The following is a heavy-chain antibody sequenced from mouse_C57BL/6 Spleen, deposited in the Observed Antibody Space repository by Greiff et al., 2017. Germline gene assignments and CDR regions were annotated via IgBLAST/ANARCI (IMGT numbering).Heavy chain of an antibody. Sequence: DVHLVESGGDLVKPGGSLKLSCAASGFTFSSYGMSWVRQTPDKRLEWVATISSGGSYTYYPDSVKGRFTISRDNAKNTLYLQMSSLKSEDTAMYYCARYYGSSYWYFCLGHRDHGHRLL. J-gene: IGHJ1*03. V-gene: IGHV5-6*01. CDR3: ARYYGSSYWYFC. CDR2: ISSGGSYT. D-gene: IGHD1-1*01. CDR1: GFTFSSYG.